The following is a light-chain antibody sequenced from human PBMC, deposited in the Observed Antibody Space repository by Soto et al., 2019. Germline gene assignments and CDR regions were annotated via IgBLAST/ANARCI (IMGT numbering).Light chain of an antibody. J-gene: IGLJ2*01. CDR3: SSYTSSSTDVV. CDR1: SSDVGGHNY. Sequence: QSALTQPASLSGSPGQSITISCTGTSSDVGGHNYVSWYQQHPGKAPKLIICEVSNRPSGVSNRFSGSKSGNTASLTISGLQAEDEADYHCSSYTSSSTDVVFGGGTKLTVL. V-gene: IGLV2-14*01. CDR2: EVS.